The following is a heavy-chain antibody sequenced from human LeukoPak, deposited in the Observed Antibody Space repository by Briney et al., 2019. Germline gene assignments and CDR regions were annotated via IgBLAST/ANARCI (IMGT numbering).Heavy chain of an antibody. Sequence: PGGSLRLSCAASGFTFSSYAMSWVRQAPVKELEWVSAISGSGGSTYYADSVKGRFTISRDNSKNTLYLQMNSLRAEDTAVYYCARDPGYTYGKMAANWGQGTLVTVSS. J-gene: IGHJ4*02. CDR3: ARDPGYTYGKMAAN. D-gene: IGHD5-18*01. V-gene: IGHV3-23*01. CDR1: GFTFSSYA. CDR2: ISGSGGST.